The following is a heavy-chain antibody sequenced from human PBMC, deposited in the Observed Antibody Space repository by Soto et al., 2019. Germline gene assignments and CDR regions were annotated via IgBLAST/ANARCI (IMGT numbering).Heavy chain of an antibody. CDR2: IYHSGST. V-gene: IGHV4-30-2*01. Sequence: QLQLQESGSGLVKPSQTLSLTCAVSGGSISSGGYSWSWIRQPPGKGLEWIGYIYHSGSTYYNPSLKSRVTRSVDRSKNQFSLKLSSVTAADTAVYYCARAHGSGWGAFDIWGQGKMVTVSS. CDR3: ARAHGSGWGAFDI. D-gene: IGHD3-10*01. J-gene: IGHJ3*02. CDR1: GGSISSGGYS.